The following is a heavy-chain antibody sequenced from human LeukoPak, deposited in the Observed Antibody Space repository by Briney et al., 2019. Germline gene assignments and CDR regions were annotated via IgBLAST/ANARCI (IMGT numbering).Heavy chain of an antibody. J-gene: IGHJ4*02. V-gene: IGHV4-34*01. D-gene: IGHD6-19*01. CDR3: ARVSIAVAGRPFDY. Sequence: SETLSLTCAVYGGSFSGYHWSWIRQPPGKGLEWIGEINHSGSTNYNPSLRSRVTISVDTSKNQFSLKLSSVTAADTAVYYCARVSIAVAGRPFDYWGQGTLVTVSS. CDR1: GGSFSGYH. CDR2: INHSGST.